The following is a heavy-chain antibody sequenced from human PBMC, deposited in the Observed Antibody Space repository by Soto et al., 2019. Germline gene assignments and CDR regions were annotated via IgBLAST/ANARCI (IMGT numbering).Heavy chain of an antibody. V-gene: IGHV1-69*08. J-gene: IGHJ4*02. CDR2: IIPILGIA. CDR3: AREEYYYGSGAFFDY. Sequence: QVQLVQSGAEVKKPGSSVKVSCKASEGPFSRYTISWVRQAPGQGLEWMGRIIPILGIANYAQKFQGRVTITADKSTSTAYMELSSLRSEDTAVSYCAREEYYYGSGAFFDYWGQGTLVTVSS. D-gene: IGHD3-10*01. CDR1: EGPFSRYT.